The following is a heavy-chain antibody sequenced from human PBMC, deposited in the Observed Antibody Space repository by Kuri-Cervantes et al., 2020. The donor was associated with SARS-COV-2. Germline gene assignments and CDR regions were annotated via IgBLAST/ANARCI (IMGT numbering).Heavy chain of an antibody. CDR1: GYTFTSFY. V-gene: IGHV1-46*01. J-gene: IGHJ4*02. CDR3: ARSSSGSYSDFEF. Sequence: ASVKGSCKASGYTFTSFYLHWLRQAPGQGLEWMAVISPIVGDTTYAQRVRDRVSVTKDTSTSTVYTALRSLISDDTAVYYCARSSSGSYSDFEFWGQGTLVTVSS. CDR2: ISPIVGDT. D-gene: IGHD1-26*01.